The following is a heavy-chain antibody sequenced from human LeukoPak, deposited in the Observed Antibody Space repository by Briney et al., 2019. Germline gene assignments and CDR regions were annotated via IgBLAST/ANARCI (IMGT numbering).Heavy chain of an antibody. CDR1: GFTFSSYA. D-gene: IGHD4-11*01. Sequence: GGSLRLSCAASGFTFSSYAMSWVRQAPGKGVEWVSAISGSGGSTYYADSVKGRFTISRDNSKNTLYLQMNSLRVEDTAVYYCGNSMTTGFYYYGMDVWGQGTTVTVSS. J-gene: IGHJ6*02. CDR2: ISGSGGST. CDR3: GNSMTTGFYYYGMDV. V-gene: IGHV3-23*01.